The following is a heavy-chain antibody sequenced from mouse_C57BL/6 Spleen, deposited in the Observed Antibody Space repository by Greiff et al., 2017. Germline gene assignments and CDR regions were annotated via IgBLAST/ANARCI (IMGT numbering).Heavy chain of an antibody. CDR1: GYTFTSYG. V-gene: IGHV1-81*01. J-gene: IGHJ4*01. Sequence: QVQLKESGAELARPGASVKLSCKASGYTFTSYGISWVKQRTGQGLEWIGEIYPRSGNTYYNEKFKGKATLTADKSSSTAYMELRRVLRHRDSDAMDYWGQGTSVTVSS. CDR2: IYPRSGNT. D-gene: IGHD3-3*01. CDR3: Y.